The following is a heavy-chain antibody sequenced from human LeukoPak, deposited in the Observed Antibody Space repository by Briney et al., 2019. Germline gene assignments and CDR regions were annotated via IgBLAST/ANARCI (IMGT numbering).Heavy chain of an antibody. CDR2: MSYDGSNK. D-gene: IGHD6-13*01. Sequence: GGSLRLSCAASRFTFRSYAMHWVRQAPGKGLKWVAVMSYDGSNKYYADSVKGRFTISRGDSKNTLYLQMNSLRAEDTAVYYCARVGQQLVRGPFDYWGQGTLVTVSS. V-gene: IGHV3-30*01. CDR3: ARVGQQLVRGPFDY. J-gene: IGHJ4*02. CDR1: RFTFRSYA.